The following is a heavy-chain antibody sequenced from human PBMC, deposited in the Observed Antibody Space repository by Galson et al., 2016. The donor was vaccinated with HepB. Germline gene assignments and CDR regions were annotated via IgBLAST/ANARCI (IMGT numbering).Heavy chain of an antibody. J-gene: IGHJ4*02. CDR3: ARGVGLTGPPFFDY. CDR2: IYTGDNT. V-gene: IGHV3-53*01. Sequence: SLRLSCAASGFSVNNYYMNWVRQAPGKGLEWISVIYTGDNTNYADSVKGRFVVSRDRSTNTLYLHLNTLRPEDTAIYFCARGVGLTGPPFFDYWGQGALVTVSS. D-gene: IGHD1-26*01. CDR1: GFSVNNYY.